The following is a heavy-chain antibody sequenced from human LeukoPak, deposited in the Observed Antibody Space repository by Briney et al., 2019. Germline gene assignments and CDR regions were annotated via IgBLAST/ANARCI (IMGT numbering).Heavy chain of an antibody. D-gene: IGHD6-13*01. Sequence: ASVKVSCKASGYTFTSYGISWVRQAPGQGLEWMGWISAYNGNTNYAQKLQGRVTMTTDTSTSTAYMELRSLRSDDTAVYYCARDLGAAGRADWFDPWGQGTLVTVSS. CDR3: ARDLGAAGRADWFDP. V-gene: IGHV1-18*01. J-gene: IGHJ5*02. CDR2: ISAYNGNT. CDR1: GYTFTSYG.